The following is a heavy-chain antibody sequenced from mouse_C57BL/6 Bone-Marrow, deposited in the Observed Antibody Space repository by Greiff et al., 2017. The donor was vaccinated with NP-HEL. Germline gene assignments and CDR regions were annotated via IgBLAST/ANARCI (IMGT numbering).Heavy chain of an antibody. D-gene: IGHD2-3*01. CDR1: GFTFSDYG. CDR3: ARWGGYYPFAY. J-gene: IGHJ3*01. Sequence: EVQLQESGGGLVKPGGSLKLSCAASGFTFSDYGMHWVRQAPEKGLEWVAYISSGSSTIYYADTVKGRFTISRDNAKNTLFLQMTSLRSEDTAMYYCARWGGYYPFAYWGQGTLVTVSA. V-gene: IGHV5-17*01. CDR2: ISSGSSTI.